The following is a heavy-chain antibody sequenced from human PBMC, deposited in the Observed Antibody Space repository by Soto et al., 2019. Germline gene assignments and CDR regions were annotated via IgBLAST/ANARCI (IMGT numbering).Heavy chain of an antibody. J-gene: IGHJ6*02. CDR3: ARDYEAYYYGMDV. V-gene: IGHV4-4*02. D-gene: IGHD5-12*01. CDR2: IYYSGST. CDR1: GGSISSRNW. Sequence: PSETLSLTCAVSGGSISSRNWCNWVRQPPGKGLEWIGSIYYSGSTYYNPSLKSRVTISVDTSKNQFSLKLSSVTAADTAVYYCARDYEAYYYGMDVWGQGTTVTVSS.